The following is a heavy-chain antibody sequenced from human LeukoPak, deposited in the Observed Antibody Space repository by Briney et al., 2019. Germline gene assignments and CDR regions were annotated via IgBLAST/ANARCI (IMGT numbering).Heavy chain of an antibody. Sequence: QTGGSLRLSCAASGFTFSSYWMHWVRQAPGKGLVWVSRINSDGSSTSYADSVKGRFTISRDNAKNTLYLQMNSLRAEDTAVYYCARTTTVAPRGFDYWGQGTLVTVSS. V-gene: IGHV3-74*01. CDR3: ARTTTVAPRGFDY. CDR2: INSDGSST. D-gene: IGHD4-23*01. J-gene: IGHJ4*02. CDR1: GFTFSSYW.